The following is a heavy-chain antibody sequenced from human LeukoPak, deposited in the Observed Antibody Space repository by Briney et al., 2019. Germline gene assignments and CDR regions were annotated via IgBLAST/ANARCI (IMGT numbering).Heavy chain of an antibody. CDR2: IYYSGST. CDR1: GDSISSSY. D-gene: IGHD1-1*01. CDR3: ARGTGSHSSSMGV. J-gene: IGHJ6*02. Sequence: SETLSLTCTVSGDSISSSYWSWIRQPPGKGLEWIAYIYYSGSTSYNPSLNSRVTISLDTSKNQFSLKLTSVTAADTAVYYCARGTGSHSSSMGVWGQGTTVTVSS. V-gene: IGHV4-59*01.